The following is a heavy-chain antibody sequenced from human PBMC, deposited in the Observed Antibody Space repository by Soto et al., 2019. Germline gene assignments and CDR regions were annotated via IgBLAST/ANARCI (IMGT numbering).Heavy chain of an antibody. Sequence: SETMSLTCTVSGGSISSGGFYWSWIRPHPGKGLEWIGYIYYSGSTYYNPSLKSRVTISVDTSKNQFSLKLSSVTAADTAVYYCASPSTDYWSGYYPSYYYGMDGWGQGTTVTVSS. D-gene: IGHD3-3*01. V-gene: IGHV4-31*03. CDR3: ASPSTDYWSGYYPSYYYGMDG. CDR2: IYYSGST. CDR1: GGSISSGGFY. J-gene: IGHJ6*02.